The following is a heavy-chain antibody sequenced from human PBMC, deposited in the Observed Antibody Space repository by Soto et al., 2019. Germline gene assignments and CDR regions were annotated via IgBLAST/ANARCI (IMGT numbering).Heavy chain of an antibody. CDR3: ARDDYGLDV. CDR2: IYSGGNT. J-gene: IGHJ6*02. CDR1: GFIFSSNY. Sequence: LRLSCAASGFIFSSNYMSWVRQAPGKGLEWVSVIYSGGNTYYADSVKGRFTISRDNSKNTLYLQMNSLTAEDTAVYYCARDDYGLDVWGQGTTVTV. V-gene: IGHV3-53*01.